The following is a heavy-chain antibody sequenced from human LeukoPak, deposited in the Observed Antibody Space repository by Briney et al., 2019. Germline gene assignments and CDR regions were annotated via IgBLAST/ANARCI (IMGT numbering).Heavy chain of an antibody. J-gene: IGHJ4*02. CDR1: GGSFSGYY. Sequence: SETLSLTCAVYGGSFSGYYWSWIRQPPGKGLEWIGEINHSGSTNYNPSLKSRVTISVDTSKNQFSPKLSSVTAADTAVYYCARAPPSRYLGYWGQGTLVTVSS. CDR2: INHSGST. V-gene: IGHV4-34*01. D-gene: IGHD6-13*01. CDR3: ARAPPSRYLGY.